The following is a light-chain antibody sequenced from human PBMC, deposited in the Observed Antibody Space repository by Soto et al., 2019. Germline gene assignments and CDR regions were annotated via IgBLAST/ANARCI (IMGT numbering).Light chain of an antibody. V-gene: IGKV3-20*01. J-gene: IGKJ4*01. CDR2: YAA. CDR1: QSVTN. CDR3: HHYGGSPPHT. Sequence: EIVLTQSAGTLSLSPGEGATLFCRASQSVTNLAWYQQKPGQAPRLLIYYAASRVTGIPDRFSGSGSGTDFTLTISRLEPEDFAVYYCHHYGGSPPHTFGGGTKVEVK.